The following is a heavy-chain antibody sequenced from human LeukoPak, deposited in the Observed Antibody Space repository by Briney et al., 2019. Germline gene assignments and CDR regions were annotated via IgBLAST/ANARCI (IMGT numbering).Heavy chain of an antibody. V-gene: IGHV4-59*01. J-gene: IGHJ4*02. CDR3: ARAYTSWSFDY. CDR1: GVSITTYY. Sequence: SETLSLTCTVSGVSITTYYWSWIRQPPGKGLEWIGFIYYSGNTNYNPSLKSRVTIPVDTSKNQFSLKLSSVTAADTAVYYCARAYTSWSFDYWGQGTLVTVSS. CDR2: IYYSGNT. D-gene: IGHD2-2*02.